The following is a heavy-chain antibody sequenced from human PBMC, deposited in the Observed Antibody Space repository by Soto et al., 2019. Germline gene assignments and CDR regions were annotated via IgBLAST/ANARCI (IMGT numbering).Heavy chain of an antibody. D-gene: IGHD3-10*01. CDR3: ARDRGGYGPPDV. CDR2: ISGTSGYT. Sequence: QVQLVESGGGLVKPGGSLRLSCAASGFSFSDSYMCWVRQAPGKGLEWVSYISGTSGYTGYADSVKGRFTISRDNAKNSLYLQMNSLRVEDTAVYYCARDRGGYGPPDVWGQGTTVTVSS. CDR1: GFSFSDSY. V-gene: IGHV3-11*06. J-gene: IGHJ6*02.